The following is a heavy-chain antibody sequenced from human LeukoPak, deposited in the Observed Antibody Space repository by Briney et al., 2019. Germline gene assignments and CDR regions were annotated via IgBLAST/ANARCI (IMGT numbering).Heavy chain of an antibody. V-gene: IGHV1-18*01. CDR2: ISAYNGNT. J-gene: IGHJ4*02. CDR1: GYTFTRYG. D-gene: IGHD3-10*01. CDR3: ARANGAVVRGEVDY. Sequence: ASVKVSCKASGYTFTRYGISWVRQAPGQGLEWMGWISAYNGNTNYAQKLQGRVTMTTDTSTSTAYMELRSLRSDDTAVYYCARANGAVVRGEVDYWGQGTLVTVSS.